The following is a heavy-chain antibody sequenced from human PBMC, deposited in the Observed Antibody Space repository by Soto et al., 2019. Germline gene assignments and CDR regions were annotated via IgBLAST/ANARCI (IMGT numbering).Heavy chain of an antibody. J-gene: IGHJ5*02. CDR1: GYTFSSCA. CDR2: IIPIFGTA. CDR3: ARESPLYNWFDP. Sequence: ASVKVSCKASGYTFSSCAIHWVRQAPGQGLEWMGGIIPIFGTANYAQKFQGRVTITADESTSTAYMELSSLRSEDTAVYYCARESPLYNWFDPWGQGTLVTVSS. V-gene: IGHV1-69*13. D-gene: IGHD3-10*01.